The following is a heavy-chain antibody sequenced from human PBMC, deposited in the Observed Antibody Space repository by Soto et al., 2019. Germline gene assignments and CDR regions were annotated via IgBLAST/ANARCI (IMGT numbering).Heavy chain of an antibody. CDR1: GGSLSGYY. CDR2: FNHSGDT. CDR3: ARHHVRGRTIAGAAEF. V-gene: IGHV4-34*01. Sequence: SLTCAVYGGSLSGYYWSWIRQPPGKALEWIGEFNHSGDTNYNPSLKSRVTISADTSKNQVFLNLSSVTAAGTAMYYCARHHVRGRTIAGAAEFWGQGTLVTVSS. D-gene: IGHD1-26*01. J-gene: IGHJ4*02.